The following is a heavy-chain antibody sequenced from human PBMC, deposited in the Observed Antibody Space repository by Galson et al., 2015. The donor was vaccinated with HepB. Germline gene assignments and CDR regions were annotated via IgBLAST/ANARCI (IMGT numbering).Heavy chain of an antibody. CDR3: ARDLGPGYCSAGSCYYFDY. V-gene: IGHV3-21*01. J-gene: IGHJ4*02. D-gene: IGHD2-15*01. CDR2: ISSTSTYI. Sequence: SLRLSCAASGFIFSNHNMNWVRQAPGEGLEWVSSISSTSTYIYYADSLEGRFTISRDNAKNSLYLQMNNLRADDTAVYYCARDLGPGYCSAGSCYYFDYWGRGTLVSVSS. CDR1: GFIFSNHN.